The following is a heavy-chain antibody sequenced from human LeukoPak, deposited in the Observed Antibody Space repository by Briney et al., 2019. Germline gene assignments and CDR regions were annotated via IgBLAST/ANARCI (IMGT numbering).Heavy chain of an antibody. CDR1: GYFISSGYY. CDR2: IYHSGST. V-gene: IGHV4-38-2*02. CDR3: ARVITHCSSTSCYGVDY. D-gene: IGHD2-2*01. Sequence: SETLSLTCTVSGYFISSGYYWGWIRPPPGKGLEWIGSIYHSGSTYYNPSPKSRVTILVDTSKNQFSLKLSSVTAADTAVYFCARVITHCSSTSCYGVDYWGQGTLVTVSS. J-gene: IGHJ4*02.